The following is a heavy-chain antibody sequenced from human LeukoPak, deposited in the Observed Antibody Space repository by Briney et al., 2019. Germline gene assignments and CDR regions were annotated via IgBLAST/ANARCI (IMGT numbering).Heavy chain of an antibody. J-gene: IGHJ4*02. V-gene: IGHV3-23*01. CDR1: GFTFSSYA. CDR3: AKDPYCSSTSCYFVGY. D-gene: IGHD2-2*01. Sequence: GGSLRLSCAASGFTFSSYAMSWVLQAPGKGLEWVSAISGSGGSTYYADSVKGRFTISRDNSKNTLYLQMNSLRAEDTAVYYCAKDPYCSSTSCYFVGYWGQGTLVTVSS. CDR2: ISGSGGST.